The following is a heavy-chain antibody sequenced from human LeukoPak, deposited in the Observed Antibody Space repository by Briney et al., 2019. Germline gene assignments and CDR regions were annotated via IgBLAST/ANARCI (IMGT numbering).Heavy chain of an antibody. CDR1: GFTFRSYD. D-gene: IGHD6-19*01. CDR3: ASRRVAVPSSRAFDY. CDR2: ISSSGTTI. V-gene: IGHV3-48*03. Sequence: PGGSLRLSCAASGFTFRSYDMNWVRQAPGKGLEWVSYISSSGTTIYYADSVKGRFTISRDNAKNSLYLQMNSLRAEDTAVYYCASRRVAVPSSRAFDYWGQGTLVTVSS. J-gene: IGHJ4*02.